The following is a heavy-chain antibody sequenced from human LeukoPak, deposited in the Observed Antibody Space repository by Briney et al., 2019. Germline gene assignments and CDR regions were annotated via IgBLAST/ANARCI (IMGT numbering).Heavy chain of an antibody. CDR1: GFTFSNYA. Sequence: PGGSLRLSCAASGFTFSNYAMIWVRQAPGKGLEWVSAISGSGGTTYYADSVKGRFTISRDNSKNTLYLQMNSLRAEDTAVYYCARGWIQLWLGTFDYWGQGTLVTVSS. D-gene: IGHD5-18*01. CDR3: ARGWIQLWLGTFDY. CDR2: ISGSGGTT. V-gene: IGHV3-23*01. J-gene: IGHJ4*02.